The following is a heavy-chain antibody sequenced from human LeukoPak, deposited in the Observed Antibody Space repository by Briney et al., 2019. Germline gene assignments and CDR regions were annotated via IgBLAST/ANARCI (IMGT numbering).Heavy chain of an antibody. CDR1: GFTFSSYG. Sequence: GGSLRLSCAASGFTFSSYGMHRVRQAPGKGLEWVAVISYDGSNKYYADSVKGRFTISRDNSKNTLYLQMNSLRAEDTAVYYCAKNGWYSFDYWGQGTLVTVSS. J-gene: IGHJ4*02. D-gene: IGHD6-19*01. CDR2: ISYDGSNK. CDR3: AKNGWYSFDY. V-gene: IGHV3-30*18.